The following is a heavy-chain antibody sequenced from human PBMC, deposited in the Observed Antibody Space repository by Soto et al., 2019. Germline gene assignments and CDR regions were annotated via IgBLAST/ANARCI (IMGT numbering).Heavy chain of an antibody. CDR3: ARGYCSGGTCYLSEAFDI. V-gene: IGHV1-2*02. J-gene: IGHJ3*02. D-gene: IGHD2-15*01. CDR1: GYTFTGYY. CDR2: VNPNSGGA. Sequence: ASVKVSCKASGYTFTGYYIHWVRQAPGQGLEWMGWVNPNSGGANYSQNLQGRVTMTRDTSITTAYMELSRLRSDDTAEYYCARGYCSGGTCYLSEAFDIWGQGTMVTVSS.